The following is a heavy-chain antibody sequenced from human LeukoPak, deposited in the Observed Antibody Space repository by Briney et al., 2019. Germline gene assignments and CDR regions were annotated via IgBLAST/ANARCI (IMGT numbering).Heavy chain of an antibody. CDR3: ARARRVQLWFGPGY. CDR1: GFTFSSYA. Sequence: PGRSLRLSCAASGFTFSSYAMHWVRQAPGKGLEWVAVIWYDGSNKYYADSVKGRFTISRDNSKNTLYLQMNSLRAEDTAVYYCARARRVQLWFGPGYWGQGTLVTVSS. D-gene: IGHD5-18*01. J-gene: IGHJ4*02. V-gene: IGHV3-33*08. CDR2: IWYDGSNK.